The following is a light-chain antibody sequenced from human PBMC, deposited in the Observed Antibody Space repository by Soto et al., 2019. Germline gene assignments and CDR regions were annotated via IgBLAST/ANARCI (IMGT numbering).Light chain of an antibody. CDR3: QQCSTSPLT. J-gene: IGKJ4*01. CDR1: QIVTNNY. V-gene: IGKV3-20*01. Sequence: EIVLTQSPGTLSLSPGERVTLSCRASQIVTNNYLAWYQHKPGQPPRLLIDDASRRATGIPDRFSASGSGTDFTLPISRPEPEDFVVYYCQQCSTSPLTFGGGTKVELK. CDR2: DAS.